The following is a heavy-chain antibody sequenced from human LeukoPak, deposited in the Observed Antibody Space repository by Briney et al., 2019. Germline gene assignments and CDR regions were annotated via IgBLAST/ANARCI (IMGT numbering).Heavy chain of an antibody. CDR1: GFTFSSYA. CDR3: ARDGGDGYNLDY. V-gene: IGHV3-23*01. Sequence: GGSLRLSCAASGFTFSSYAMSWVRQAPGKGLEWVSGISGSGDNTYYADSVKGRFTISRDNSKNTLYLQMGSLRAEDMAVYYCARDGGDGYNLDYWGQGTLVTVSS. D-gene: IGHD5-24*01. CDR2: ISGSGDNT. J-gene: IGHJ4*02.